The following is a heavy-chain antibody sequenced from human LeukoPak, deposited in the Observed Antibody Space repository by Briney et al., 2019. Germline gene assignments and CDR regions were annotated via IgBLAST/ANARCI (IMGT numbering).Heavy chain of an antibody. CDR3: ATTLVTAIRGRGQDAFDI. CDR1: GGSISGYY. CDR2: INHSGST. J-gene: IGHJ3*02. V-gene: IGHV4-34*01. D-gene: IGHD2-21*02. Sequence: SETLSLTCTVSGGSISGYYWSWIRQPPGKGLEWIGEINHSGSTNYNPSLKSRVTISVDTSKNQFSLKLSSVTAADTAVYYCATTLVTAIRGRGQDAFDIWGQGTMVTVSS.